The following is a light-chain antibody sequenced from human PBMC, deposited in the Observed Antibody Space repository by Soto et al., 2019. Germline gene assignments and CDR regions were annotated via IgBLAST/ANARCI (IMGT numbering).Light chain of an antibody. CDR2: EVS. CDR3: TSKTTSSPYV. CDR1: TSDIGTYDF. J-gene: IGLJ1*01. V-gene: IGLV2-14*01. Sequence: QSALTQPASVSGSPGQSITISCTGTTSDIGTYDFVSWYQHHPGKAPKLLIVEVSHRPSGVPGRFSGSKSGNTASLTISGLQVEDEADYYCTSKTTSSPYVFGTGTKLTVL.